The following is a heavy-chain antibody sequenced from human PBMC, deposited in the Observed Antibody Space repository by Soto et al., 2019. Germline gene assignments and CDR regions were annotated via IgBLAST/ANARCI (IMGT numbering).Heavy chain of an antibody. Sequence: GASVKVSCKASGYTFTSYAMHWVRQAPGQRLEWMGWINAGNGNTKYSQKFQGRVTITRDTSASTAYMELSSLRSEDTAVYYCARDRRYCTNGVCPSTWFDPWGQGTLVTVSS. V-gene: IGHV1-3*01. CDR2: INAGNGNT. D-gene: IGHD2-8*01. J-gene: IGHJ5*02. CDR1: GYTFTSYA. CDR3: ARDRRYCTNGVCPSTWFDP.